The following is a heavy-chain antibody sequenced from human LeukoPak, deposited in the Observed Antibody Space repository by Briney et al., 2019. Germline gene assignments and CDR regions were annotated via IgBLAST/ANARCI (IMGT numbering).Heavy chain of an antibody. V-gene: IGHV4-39*01. D-gene: IGHD6-19*01. J-gene: IGHJ6*02. Sequence: SETLSLTCTVFGGSIDSSGSYWGWIRQPPGKGLEWIGCVYYGGDAYYNPSLKSRVTISADLSRNQFSLSLISVTAADTALYYCARLFSRGWPYYYGLGAWGQGTTVTVSS. CDR1: GGSIDSSGSY. CDR2: VYYGGDA. CDR3: ARLFSRGWPYYYGLGA.